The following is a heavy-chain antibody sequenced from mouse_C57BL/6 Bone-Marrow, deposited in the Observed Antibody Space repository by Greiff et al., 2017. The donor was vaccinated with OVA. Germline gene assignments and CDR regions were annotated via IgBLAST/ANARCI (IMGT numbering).Heavy chain of an antibody. J-gene: IGHJ4*01. D-gene: IGHD1-1*01. CDR2: IYPRSGNT. Sequence: VQLVESGAELARPGASVKLSCKASGYTFTSYGISWVKQRTGQGLEWIGEIYPRSGNTYYNEKFKGKATLTADKSSSTAYMELRSLTSEDSAVYFCARATYYGSSYYYAMDYWGQGTSVTVSS. V-gene: IGHV1-81*01. CDR3: ARATYYGSSYYYAMDY. CDR1: GYTFTSYG.